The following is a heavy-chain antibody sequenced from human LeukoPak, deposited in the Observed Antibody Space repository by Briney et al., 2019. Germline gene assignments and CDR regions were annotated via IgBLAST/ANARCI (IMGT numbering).Heavy chain of an antibody. CDR3: ARDLENTDMAYGGCYFDY. J-gene: IGHJ4*02. Sequence: GGSLRLSCAASGFPFSDYTMNWVRQAPGKGLEWVSYISSSSSTIYYADSVRGRFTISRDNAKNSLYLQMNSLRAEDTAVYYCARDLENTDMAYGGCYFDYWGQGTLVTVSS. CDR2: ISSSSSTI. D-gene: IGHD5-18*01. CDR1: GFPFSDYT. V-gene: IGHV3-48*01.